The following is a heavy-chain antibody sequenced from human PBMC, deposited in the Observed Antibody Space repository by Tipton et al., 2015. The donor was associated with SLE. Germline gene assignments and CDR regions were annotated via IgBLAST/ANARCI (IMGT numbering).Heavy chain of an antibody. CDR1: GGSISGYY. V-gene: IGHV4-4*07. Sequence: TLSLTCTVSGGSISGYYWSWIRQPAGKGLEWIGRVYSSGSTIYNPSIKSRITLSLGTSKNQFSLRVNSVTAADTAVYYCARGGGSYYDYWGQGTLVTVSS. D-gene: IGHD1-26*01. CDR2: VYSSGST. J-gene: IGHJ4*02. CDR3: ARGGGSYYDY.